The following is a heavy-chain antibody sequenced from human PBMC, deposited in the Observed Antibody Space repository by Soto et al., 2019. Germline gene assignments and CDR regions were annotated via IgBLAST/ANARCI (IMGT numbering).Heavy chain of an antibody. CDR1: GFTFSSYW. V-gene: IGHV3-74*01. Sequence: EVQLVESGGGLVQPGGSLRLSCAASGFTFSSYWMHWVRQAPGKGLVWVSRINGDGSSTTYADSVKGRFTISRDNAKNTLYLQMTSLRAEDRAVYYCSRDVSYRMDVWGQGTTVTVSS. J-gene: IGHJ6*02. CDR3: SRDVSYRMDV. CDR2: INGDGSST.